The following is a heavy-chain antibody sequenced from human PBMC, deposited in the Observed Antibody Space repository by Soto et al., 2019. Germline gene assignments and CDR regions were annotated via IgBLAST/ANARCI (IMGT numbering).Heavy chain of an antibody. Sequence: PSETLSLTXTVSRGSISTYYWSWIRQPPGKGLECIGYIYYNGNTNYNPSLKSRVTISVDTSKNQFTLNLNSVTAADTAVYYCARHATRSYDYWGQGTLVTVSS. J-gene: IGHJ4*02. V-gene: IGHV4-59*08. CDR2: IYYNGNT. CDR3: ARHATRSYDY. CDR1: RGSISTYY.